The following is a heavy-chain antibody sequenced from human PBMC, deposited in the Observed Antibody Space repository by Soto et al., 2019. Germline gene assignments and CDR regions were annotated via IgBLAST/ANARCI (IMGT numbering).Heavy chain of an antibody. J-gene: IGHJ6*02. Sequence: QVQLVQSGAEVKKPGASVKVSCKASGYTFTSYYMHWVRQAPGQGLEWMGIINPSGGSTSYAQKFQGRVTMTRDTSTSTGYMELSSLRSEDTAVYYCASGYCSSTSCLDLYYYGMDVWGQGTTVTVSS. CDR3: ASGYCSSTSCLDLYYYGMDV. D-gene: IGHD2-2*01. CDR2: INPSGGST. V-gene: IGHV1-46*01. CDR1: GYTFTSYY.